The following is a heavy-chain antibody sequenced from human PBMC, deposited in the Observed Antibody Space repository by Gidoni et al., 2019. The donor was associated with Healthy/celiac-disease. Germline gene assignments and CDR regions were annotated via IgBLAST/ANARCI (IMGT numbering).Heavy chain of an antibody. CDR1: GFTFSSYG. V-gene: IGHV3-33*01. Sequence: QVQLVESGGGVVQPGRSLRLSCAASGFTFSSYGMHWVRQAPGKGLEWVAVIWYDGSNKYYADSVKGRFTISRDNSKNTLYLQMNSLRAEDTAVYYCARATHYGDYGDYWGQGTLVTVSS. J-gene: IGHJ4*02. CDR3: ARATHYGDYGDY. CDR2: IWYDGSNK. D-gene: IGHD4-17*01.